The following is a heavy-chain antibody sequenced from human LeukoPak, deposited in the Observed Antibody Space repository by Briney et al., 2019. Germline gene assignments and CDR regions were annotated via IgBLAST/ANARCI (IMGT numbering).Heavy chain of an antibody. V-gene: IGHV3-53*01. D-gene: IGHD4/OR15-4a*01. J-gene: IGHJ3*02. CDR2: IYSGGTT. CDR1: GFTVSSNY. Sequence: GGSLRLSCAASGFTVSSNYMSWVRQPPGKGLEWVSLIYSGGTTYYADSVKGRFTISRDNSKNTLYLQMNSLRAEDTAMYYCATPGGAGNAFDIWGQGTMVTVSS. CDR3: ATPGGAGNAFDI.